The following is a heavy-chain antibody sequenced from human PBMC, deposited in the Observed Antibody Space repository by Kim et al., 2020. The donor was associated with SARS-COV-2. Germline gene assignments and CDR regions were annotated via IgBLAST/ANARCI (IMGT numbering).Heavy chain of an antibody. J-gene: IGHJ6*02. Sequence: GGSLRLSCAASGFTFSSYGMHWVRQAPGKGLEWVAVIWYDGSNKYYADSVKGRFTISRDNSKNTLYLQMNSLRAEDTAVYYCAREEQWLVLYYYGMDVWGQGTTVTVSS. D-gene: IGHD6-19*01. CDR1: GFTFSSYG. CDR2: IWYDGSNK. V-gene: IGHV3-33*01. CDR3: AREEQWLVLYYYGMDV.